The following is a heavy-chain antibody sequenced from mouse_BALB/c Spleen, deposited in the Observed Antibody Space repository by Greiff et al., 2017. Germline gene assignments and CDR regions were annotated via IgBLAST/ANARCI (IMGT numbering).Heavy chain of an antibody. Sequence: EVNLVESGGGLVKPGGSLKLSCAASGFTFSSYAMSWVRQTPEKRLEWVATISSGGSYTYYPDSVKGRFTISRDNAKNTLYLQMSSLRSEDTAMYYCARRDYFVWGAGTTVTVSS. J-gene: IGHJ1*01. CDR3: ARRDYFV. CDR1: GFTFSSYA. D-gene: IGHD1-1*01. V-gene: IGHV5-9-3*01. CDR2: ISSGGSYT.